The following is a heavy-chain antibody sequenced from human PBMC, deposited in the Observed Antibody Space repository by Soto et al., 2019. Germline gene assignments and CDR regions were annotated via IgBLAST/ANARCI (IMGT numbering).Heavy chain of an antibody. Sequence: QVQLVQSGAEVKKPGASVKVSCKASGYTFTSYGISWVRQAPGQGLEWMGWISAYNGNTNYAQELQGRVTMTTDTSKTTDYMELRSLRSNDTVVYYCARESSRSCHDYWGPGTLVTVSS. CDR2: ISAYNGNT. V-gene: IGHV1-18*01. CDR3: ARESSRSCHDY. J-gene: IGHJ4*02. CDR1: GYTFTSYG. D-gene: IGHD6-13*01.